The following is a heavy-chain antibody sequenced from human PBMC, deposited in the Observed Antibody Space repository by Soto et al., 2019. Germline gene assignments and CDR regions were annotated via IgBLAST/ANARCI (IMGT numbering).Heavy chain of an antibody. CDR3: ARGEGVEQLWEPSVDY. CDR2: ISYDGSNK. CDR1: GFTFSSYA. D-gene: IGHD5-18*01. J-gene: IGHJ4*02. Sequence: QVQLVESGGGVVQPGRSLRLSCAASGFTFSSYAMHWVRQAPGKGLEWVAVISYDGSNKYYADSVKGRFTISRDNSQNTLYLQMNSLRAEDTAVYYCARGEGVEQLWEPSVDYWGQGTLVTVSS. V-gene: IGHV3-30-3*01.